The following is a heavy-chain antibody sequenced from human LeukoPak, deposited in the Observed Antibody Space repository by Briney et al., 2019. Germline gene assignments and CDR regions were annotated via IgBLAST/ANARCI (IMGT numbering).Heavy chain of an antibody. V-gene: IGHV4-30-2*01. Sequence: SSETLSLTCTVSGGSISSGGYYWSWIRQPPGKGLEWIGYIYHSGSTYYNPSLKSRVTISVDRSKNQFSLKLSSVTAADTAVYYCARGGGYCSSTSCSPDDAFDIWGQGTMVTVSS. CDR3: ARGGGYCSSTSCSPDDAFDI. CDR2: IYHSGST. CDR1: GGSISSGGYY. D-gene: IGHD2-2*01. J-gene: IGHJ3*02.